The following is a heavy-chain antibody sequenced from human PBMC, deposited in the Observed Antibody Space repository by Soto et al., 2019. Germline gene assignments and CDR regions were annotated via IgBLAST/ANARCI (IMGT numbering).Heavy chain of an antibody. V-gene: IGHV4-34*01. CDR1: GGSFSGYY. Sequence: SETLSLTCAVYGGSFSGYYWSWIRQPPGKGLEWIGEINHSGSTNYNPSLKSRVTISVDTSKNQFSLKLSSVTAADTAVYYCARGALRANWFDPWGQGTLVIVSS. J-gene: IGHJ5*02. CDR2: INHSGST. CDR3: ARGALRANWFDP.